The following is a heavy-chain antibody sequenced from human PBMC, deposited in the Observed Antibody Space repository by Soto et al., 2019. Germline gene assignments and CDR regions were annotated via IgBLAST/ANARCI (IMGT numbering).Heavy chain of an antibody. CDR3: ASSRGSRFGLDYYYYYMDV. V-gene: IGHV4-59*08. CDR2: IYYSGST. CDR1: GGSISSYY. D-gene: IGHD3-16*01. Sequence: SETLSLTCTVSGGSISSYYWSWIRQPPGKGLEWIGYIYYSGSTNYNPSLKSRVTISVDTSKNQFSLKLSSVTAADTAVYYCASSRGSRFGLDYYYYYMDVWGKGTTVTVSS. J-gene: IGHJ6*03.